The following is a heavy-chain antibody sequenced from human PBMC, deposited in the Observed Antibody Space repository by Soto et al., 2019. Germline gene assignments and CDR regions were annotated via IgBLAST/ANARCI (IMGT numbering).Heavy chain of an antibody. J-gene: IGHJ4*02. Sequence: PGGSLRLSCAASGFTFSSYAMSWVRQAPGKGLEWVSAISGSGGSTYYADSVKGRFTISRDNSKNTLYLQMSSLRAEDTAVYYCAKSRPTYYYDSSGYRGVYLDYWGQGTLVTVSS. CDR2: ISGSGGST. D-gene: IGHD3-22*01. CDR3: AKSRPTYYYDSSGYRGVYLDY. V-gene: IGHV3-23*01. CDR1: GFTFSSYA.